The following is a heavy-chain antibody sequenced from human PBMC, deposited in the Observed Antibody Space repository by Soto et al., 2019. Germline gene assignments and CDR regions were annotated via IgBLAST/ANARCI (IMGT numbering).Heavy chain of an antibody. CDR3: ASSQKGYNWNYFDH. CDR1: GGSISGSYYY. V-gene: IGHV4-39*01. D-gene: IGHD1-20*01. CDR2: VFYTGFT. Sequence: SETLSLTCAVSGGSISGSYYYWAWLRQSPGRGPEWIGSVFYTGFTSYNPSLESRVSVSVDTSKNQFSLKVSAVTAADTAVYYCASSQKGYNWNYFDHWGQGALVTVSS. J-gene: IGHJ4*02.